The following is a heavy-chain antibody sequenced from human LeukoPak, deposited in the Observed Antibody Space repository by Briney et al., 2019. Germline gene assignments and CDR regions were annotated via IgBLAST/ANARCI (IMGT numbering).Heavy chain of an antibody. CDR2: INPSGGST. Sequence: ASVKVSCKASGYTFTSYYMHWVRQAPGQGLEWMGIINPSGGSTSYAQKFQGRVTMTRDTSTSTVYMELSSVRSEDTAVYYCAREGGIAAAGSWSQGTLVTVSS. J-gene: IGHJ4*02. CDR1: GYTFTSYY. CDR3: AREGGIAAAGS. V-gene: IGHV1-46*01. D-gene: IGHD6-13*01.